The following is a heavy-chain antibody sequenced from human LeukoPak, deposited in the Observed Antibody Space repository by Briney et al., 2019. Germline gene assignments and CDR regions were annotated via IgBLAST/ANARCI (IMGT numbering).Heavy chain of an antibody. D-gene: IGHD5-12*01. CDR1: GFTFSRYA. J-gene: IGHJ4*02. Sequence: GGSLRLSCAASGFTFSRYAMSWVRQAPGKGLEWVSAISGSGGSTYYADSVKGRFTISRDNSKNTLYLQMNSLRAEDTAVHYCAKAGGYYYFDYWGQGTLVTVSS. CDR3: AKAGGYYYFDY. V-gene: IGHV3-23*01. CDR2: ISGSGGST.